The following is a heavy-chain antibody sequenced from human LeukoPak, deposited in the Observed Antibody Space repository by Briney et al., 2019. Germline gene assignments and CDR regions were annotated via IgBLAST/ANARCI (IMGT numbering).Heavy chain of an antibody. Sequence: GASVKVSCKASGYTFTSYAMHWVRQAPGQRLEWMGWINAGNGNTKYSQKFQGRVTITRDTSASTAYMELSSLRSDDTAVYYCARGGSSGYPIPNDYWGQGTLVTVSS. CDR2: INAGNGNT. CDR1: GYTFTSYA. V-gene: IGHV1-3*01. J-gene: IGHJ4*02. CDR3: ARGGSSGYPIPNDY. D-gene: IGHD3-22*01.